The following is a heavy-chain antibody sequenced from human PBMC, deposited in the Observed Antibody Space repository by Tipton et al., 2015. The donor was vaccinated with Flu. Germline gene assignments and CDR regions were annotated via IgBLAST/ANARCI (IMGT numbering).Heavy chain of an antibody. CDR3: ARDRVDSSGFIDH. Sequence: TLSLTCTVSGGSISSYYWSWIRQPPGKGLEWIGYIYYSGSTNYNPSLKSRVTISVDTSKNQFSVKLSSVTAADTAVYYCARDRVDSSGFIDHWGQGTLVTVSS. CDR2: IYYSGST. CDR1: GGSISSYY. V-gene: IGHV4-59*01. J-gene: IGHJ4*02. D-gene: IGHD3-22*01.